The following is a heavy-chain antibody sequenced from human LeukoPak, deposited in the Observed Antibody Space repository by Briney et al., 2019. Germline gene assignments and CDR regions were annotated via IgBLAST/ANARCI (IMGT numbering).Heavy chain of an antibody. J-gene: IGHJ4*02. CDR2: INPSGGGT. Sequence: ASVKVSCKASGYTFTSYYMHWVRQAPGQGLEWMGIINPSGGGTSYAQKFQGRATMTRDTSTSTVYMELSSLRSEDTAVYYCARDRNLDSSGWYFGYWGQGTLVTVSS. V-gene: IGHV1-46*03. D-gene: IGHD6-19*01. CDR3: ARDRNLDSSGWYFGY. CDR1: GYTFTSYY.